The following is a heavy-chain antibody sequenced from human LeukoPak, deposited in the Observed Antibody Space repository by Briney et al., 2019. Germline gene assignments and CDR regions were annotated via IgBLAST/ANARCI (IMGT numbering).Heavy chain of an antibody. D-gene: IGHD3-16*01. CDR2: ISNSGST. J-gene: IGHJ4*02. V-gene: IGHV4-59*01. CDR3: ARPWGTSPSN. Sequence: SETLSLTCSVSGGSISRYYWSWIRQPPGKELEWIGYISNSGSTSYNPSLKSRVTISVDASKNQFFLKLTSVTAADTAVYYCARPWGTSPSNWGQGTLVTVSS. CDR1: GGSISRYY.